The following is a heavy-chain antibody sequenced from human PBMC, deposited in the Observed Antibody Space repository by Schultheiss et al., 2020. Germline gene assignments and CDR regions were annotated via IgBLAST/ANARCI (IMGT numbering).Heavy chain of an antibody. Sequence: GGSLRLSCAASGFTFSSYWMHWVRQAPGKGLVWVSRINSDGISTNYADSVKSRFTISRDNAKNTLYLQLNSLRAEDTAVYYCASRDSGYDYYYYYGMDVWGQGTTVTVSS. CDR2: INSDGIST. J-gene: IGHJ6*02. D-gene: IGHD5-12*01. CDR1: GFTFSSYW. V-gene: IGHV3-74*01. CDR3: ASRDSGYDYYYYYGMDV.